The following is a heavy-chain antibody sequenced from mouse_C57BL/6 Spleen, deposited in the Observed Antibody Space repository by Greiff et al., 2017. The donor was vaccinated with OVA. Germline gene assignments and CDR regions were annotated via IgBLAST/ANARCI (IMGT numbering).Heavy chain of an antibody. CDR2: ISDGGSYT. Sequence: EVKLMESGGGLVKPGGSLKLSCAASGFTFSSYAMSWVRQTPEKRLEWVATISDGGSYTYYPDNVKGRFTISRDNAKNNLYLQMSHLKSEDTAMYYCAREAHYGSSYDWYFDVWGTGTTVTVSS. D-gene: IGHD1-1*01. CDR3: AREAHYGSSYDWYFDV. J-gene: IGHJ1*03. CDR1: GFTFSSYA. V-gene: IGHV5-4*01.